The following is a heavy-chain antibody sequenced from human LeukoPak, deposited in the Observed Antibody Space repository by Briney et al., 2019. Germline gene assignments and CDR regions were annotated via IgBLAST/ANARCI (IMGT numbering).Heavy chain of an antibody. CDR2: ISYDGSNK. Sequence: PGRSLRLSCAASGLTFSSYAMHWVRQAPGKGLEWVAVISYDGSNKYYADSVKGRFTISRDNSKNTLYLQMNSLRAEDTAVYYCARGEVKQWLPQGDAFDIWGQGTMVTVSS. J-gene: IGHJ3*02. CDR1: GLTFSSYA. V-gene: IGHV3-30-3*01. D-gene: IGHD6-19*01. CDR3: ARGEVKQWLPQGDAFDI.